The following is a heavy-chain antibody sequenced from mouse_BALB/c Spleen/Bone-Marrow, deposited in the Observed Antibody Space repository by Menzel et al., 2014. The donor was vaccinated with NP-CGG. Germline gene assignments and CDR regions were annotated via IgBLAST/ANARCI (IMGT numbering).Heavy chain of an antibody. CDR3: ARDPYYYGFDY. Sequence: ESGAELAKPGASVKMSCKASGYTFTSYWMHWVKQRPGQGLEWIGYINPSTGYTEYNQKFKDKATLTADKSSSTAYMQLSSLTSEDSAVYYCARDPYYYGFDYWGQGTTLTVSS. CDR1: GYTFTSYW. V-gene: IGHV1-7*01. CDR2: INPSTGYT. D-gene: IGHD1-1*01. J-gene: IGHJ2*01.